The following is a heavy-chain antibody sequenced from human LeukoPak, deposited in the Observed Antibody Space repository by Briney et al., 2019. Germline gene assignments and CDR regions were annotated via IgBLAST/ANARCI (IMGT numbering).Heavy chain of an antibody. CDR2: IIPIFDTA. CDR1: GGTFSSYA. D-gene: IGHD6-13*01. CDR3: ARDGIRGIAAAGTTWFDP. Sequence: GASVKVSCKASGGTFSSYAISWVRQAPGQGLEWMGGIIPIFDTANYAQKFQGRVTITADESTSTAYMELSSLRSEDTAVYYCARDGIRGIAAAGTTWFDPWGQGTLVTVSS. J-gene: IGHJ5*02. V-gene: IGHV1-69*13.